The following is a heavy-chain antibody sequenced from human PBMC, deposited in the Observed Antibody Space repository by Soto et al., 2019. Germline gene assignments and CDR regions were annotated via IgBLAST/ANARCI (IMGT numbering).Heavy chain of an antibody. V-gene: IGHV1-69*01. D-gene: IGHD3-9*01. Sequence: QVQLVQSGAEVKKPGSSVKVSCKASGGTFSSYAISWVRQAPGQGLEWMGGIIPIFGTANYAQTFQGRVTTTADECTSTAYKELSSLRSEDTAVYYCARGAGDYDILTGYPNYFDYWGQGTLVTVSS. CDR3: ARGAGDYDILTGYPNYFDY. CDR1: GGTFSSYA. CDR2: IIPIFGTA. J-gene: IGHJ4*02.